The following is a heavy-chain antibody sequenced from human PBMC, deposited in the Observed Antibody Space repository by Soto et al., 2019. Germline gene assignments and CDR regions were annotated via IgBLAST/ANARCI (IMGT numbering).Heavy chain of an antibody. D-gene: IGHD3-10*01. V-gene: IGHV3-33*01. CDR3: AREATMVRGVFDY. J-gene: IGHJ4*02. Sequence: GGSLRLSCAASGFTFSSYGMHWVRQAPGKGLEWVAVIWYDGSNKYYADSVKGRFTISRDNSKNTLYLQMNSLRAEDTAVYYCAREATMVRGVFDYWGQGTLVTVSS. CDR2: IWYDGSNK. CDR1: GFTFSSYG.